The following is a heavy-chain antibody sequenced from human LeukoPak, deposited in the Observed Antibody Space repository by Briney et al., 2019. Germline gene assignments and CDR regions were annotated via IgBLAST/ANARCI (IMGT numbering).Heavy chain of an antibody. J-gene: IGHJ3*02. CDR2: IYYSGST. D-gene: IGHD3-16*01. CDR1: GGSITSYH. V-gene: IGHV4-59*08. Sequence: SHTLSLTCTVSGGSITSYHGIWIPQPPGKGLGDMVHIYYSGSTNYNPSRKSRVAISVDTSTNQFSLKLSSVTAADTAVYYCARQRQVIPFGGVARSTSFDIWGQGTMVTVSS. CDR3: ARQRQVIPFGGVARSTSFDI.